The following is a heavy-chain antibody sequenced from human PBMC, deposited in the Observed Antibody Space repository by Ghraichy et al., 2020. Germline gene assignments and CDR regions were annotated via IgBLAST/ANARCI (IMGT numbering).Heavy chain of an antibody. J-gene: IGHJ4*02. V-gene: IGHV1-2*06. CDR2: INPNSGGT. D-gene: IGHD4-17*01. Sequence: ASVKVSCKASGYTFTGYYMHWVRQAPGQGLEWMGRINPNSGGTNYAQKFQGRVTMTRDTSISTAYMELSRLRSDDTAVYYCAREVSGWDYGDRKTFDYWGQGTLVTVSS. CDR3: AREVSGWDYGDRKTFDY. CDR1: GYTFTGYY.